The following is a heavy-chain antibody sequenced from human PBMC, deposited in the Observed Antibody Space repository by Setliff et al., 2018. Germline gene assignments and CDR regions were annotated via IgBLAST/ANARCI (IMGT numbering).Heavy chain of an antibody. CDR1: GVSISSYY. CDR3: ARDRTAYSYGLDV. D-gene: IGHD5-18*01. Sequence: PSETLSLTCNVSGVSISSYYWSWIRQPPGKGLESIGYIQKSGGTNYNPALKSRVSMSVDTSKNQIALNLKSVTAADTAVYYCARDRTAYSYGLDVWGQGTTVTVSS. J-gene: IGHJ6*02. CDR2: IQKSGGT. V-gene: IGHV4-59*01.